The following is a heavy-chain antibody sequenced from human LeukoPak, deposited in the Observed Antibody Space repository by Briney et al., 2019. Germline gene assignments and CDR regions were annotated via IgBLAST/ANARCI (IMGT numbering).Heavy chain of an antibody. V-gene: IGHV4-4*07. CDR2: INTSGST. CDR3: ARDAPVAGPFDY. D-gene: IGHD6-19*01. Sequence: PSKTLSLTCTVSGGSISNYYWNWIRQPAGKGLEWIGRINTSGSTSYNPSLKSRVTMSVDTSNNQFSLKLSSVTAADTAVYYCARDAPVAGPFDYWGQGTLVTVSS. J-gene: IGHJ4*02. CDR1: GGSISNYY.